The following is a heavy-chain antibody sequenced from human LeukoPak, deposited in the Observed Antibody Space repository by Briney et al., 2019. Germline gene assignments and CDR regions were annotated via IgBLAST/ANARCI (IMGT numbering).Heavy chain of an antibody. Sequence: PGGSLRLSCAASGFTFSSYGMHWVRQAPGKGLEWVAVIWYDGSNKYYADSVKGRFTISRDNSKNTLYLQMNSLRAEDTAVYYCAKGGAEQYKGLSPNDAFDIWGQGTMVTVSS. CDR3: AKGGAEQYKGLSPNDAFDI. CDR1: GFTFSSYG. CDR2: IWYDGSNK. D-gene: IGHD1/OR15-1a*01. V-gene: IGHV3-33*06. J-gene: IGHJ3*02.